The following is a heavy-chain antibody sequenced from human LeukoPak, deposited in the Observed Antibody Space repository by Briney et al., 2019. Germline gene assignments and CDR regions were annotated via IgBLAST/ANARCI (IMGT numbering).Heavy chain of an antibody. CDR3: AKEWYVGSPPDY. J-gene: IGHJ4*02. CDR1: GFTFSSSG. D-gene: IGHD3-10*01. CDR2: ISGSGGRT. V-gene: IGHV3-23*01. Sequence: GGSLRLSCAASGFTFSSSGMTWVRQAPGKGVEGVSGISGSGGRTYYADSVKGGFTISRDNSRNTLYLQMNSLRPEDTALYYCAKEWYVGSPPDYWGQGTQVTVSS.